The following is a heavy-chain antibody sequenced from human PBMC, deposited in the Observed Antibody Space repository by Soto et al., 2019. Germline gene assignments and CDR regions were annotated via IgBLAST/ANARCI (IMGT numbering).Heavy chain of an antibody. V-gene: IGHV3-30*18. CDR2: ISYDGSNK. CDR1: GFTFSSYG. CDR3: AKDMGYGDYEGYFDY. D-gene: IGHD4-17*01. Sequence: QVQLVESGGGGVQPGRSLRLSCAASGFTFSSYGMHWVRQAPGKGLEWVAVISYDGSNKYYADSVKGRFTISRDNSKNTLYLQMNSLRAEDTAVYYCAKDMGYGDYEGYFDYWGQGTLVTVSS. J-gene: IGHJ4*02.